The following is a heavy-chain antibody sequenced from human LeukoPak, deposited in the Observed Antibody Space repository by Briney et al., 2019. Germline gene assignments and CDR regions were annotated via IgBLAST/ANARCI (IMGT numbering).Heavy chain of an antibody. J-gene: IGHJ3*02. V-gene: IGHV4-39*07. D-gene: IGHD1-20*01. Sequence: SETLSLTCTVSGGSISSSSYHWGWIRQPPGKGLEWIGSIYYSGSTYYNPSLKSRVTLSLDTSKNQFSLRLTSVTAADTAVYYCARNISGLGLYSHHAYDPAGAFDIWGQGTMVTVSS. CDR2: IYYSGST. CDR3: ARNISGLGLYSHHAYDPAGAFDI. CDR1: GGSISSSSYH.